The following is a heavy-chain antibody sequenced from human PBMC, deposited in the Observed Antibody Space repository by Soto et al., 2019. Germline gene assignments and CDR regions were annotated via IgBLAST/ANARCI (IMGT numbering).Heavy chain of an antibody. CDR2: IYYSGST. CDR1: GGSISSGDYY. V-gene: IGHV4-30-4*01. J-gene: IGHJ4*02. Sequence: QVQLQESGPGLVKPSQTLSLTCTVSGGSISSGDYYWSWIRQPPGKGLEWIGYIYYSGSTYYNPSRKSRVTIAVDTSKNQFSLKLSSVTAADTAVYYCARVSDYGSGSLLFDYWGQGTLVTVSS. CDR3: ARVSDYGSGSLLFDY. D-gene: IGHD3-10*01.